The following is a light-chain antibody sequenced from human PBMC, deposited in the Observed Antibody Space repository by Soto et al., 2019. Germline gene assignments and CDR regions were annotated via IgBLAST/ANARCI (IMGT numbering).Light chain of an antibody. CDR1: QSVNNNY. Sequence: VLTQCPGTLSLSPGERATLSCRASQSVNNNYLAWYQQKPGQSPRLLIYGASIRATAIPDRFSGSGSGTDFTLTISRLEPEDSAVYYCQQHSRSITFGGGTKVEIK. V-gene: IGKV3-20*01. CDR2: GAS. CDR3: QQHSRSIT. J-gene: IGKJ4*01.